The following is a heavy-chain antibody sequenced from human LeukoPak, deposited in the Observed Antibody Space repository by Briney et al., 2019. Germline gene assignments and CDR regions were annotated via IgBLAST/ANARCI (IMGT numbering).Heavy chain of an antibody. V-gene: IGHV3-48*04. D-gene: IGHD1-26*01. Sequence: GGSLRLSCAASGFTFSSYSMNWVRQAPGKGLEWVSYISSSSSTLYYADSVKGRFTISRDNAKNSLYLQMNSLRAEDTAVYYCAREYSGSYYGRGNYFDYWGQGTLVTVSS. J-gene: IGHJ4*02. CDR2: ISSSSSTL. CDR3: AREYSGSYYGRGNYFDY. CDR1: GFTFSSYS.